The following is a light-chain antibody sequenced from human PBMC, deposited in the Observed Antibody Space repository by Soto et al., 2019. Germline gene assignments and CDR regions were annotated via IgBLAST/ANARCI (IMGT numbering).Light chain of an antibody. CDR3: QHYNSYSEA. J-gene: IGKJ1*01. CDR2: DAS. CDR1: QSISDW. Sequence: DIQMTQSPSTLSASVGDRVTITCRASQSISDWLAWYQQKPGKAPKLLIYDASGLESGVPSRFSGSGSGTEFTLTISSLQPDDFATYYCQHYNSYSEAFGQGTKVELK. V-gene: IGKV1-5*01.